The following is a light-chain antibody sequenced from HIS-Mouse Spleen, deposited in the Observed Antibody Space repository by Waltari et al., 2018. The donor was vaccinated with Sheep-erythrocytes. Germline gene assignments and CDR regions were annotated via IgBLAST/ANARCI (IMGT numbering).Light chain of an antibody. V-gene: IGKV4-1*01. Sequence: DIVMTQSPDSLAVSLGERATINCKSSQSVLYSSNNKNYLAWYQQKPGQPPKLLIYWASTRESGVPDRFSGSGSGTDFTLKISRVEAEDVGVYYCMQSIQPALTFGGGTKVEIK. CDR1: QSVLYSSNNKNY. CDR3: MQSIQPALT. J-gene: IGKJ4*01. CDR2: WAS.